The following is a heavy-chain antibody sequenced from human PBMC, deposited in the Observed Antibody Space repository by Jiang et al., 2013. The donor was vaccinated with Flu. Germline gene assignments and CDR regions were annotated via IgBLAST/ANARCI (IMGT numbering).Heavy chain of an antibody. Sequence: QTLSLTCVISGDTVSNNTAAWNWIRQSPSRGLEWLGRTYYRSKWNNDYAVSVKSRLTIHPDTSKNQFSLQLNSVTPEDTAVYYCARIRNNGYKYFEYWGQGTLVTVSS. D-gene: IGHD2-8*01. CDR3: ARIRNNGYKYFEY. J-gene: IGHJ4*02. CDR2: TYYRSKWNN. CDR1: GDTVSNNTAA. V-gene: IGHV6-1*01.